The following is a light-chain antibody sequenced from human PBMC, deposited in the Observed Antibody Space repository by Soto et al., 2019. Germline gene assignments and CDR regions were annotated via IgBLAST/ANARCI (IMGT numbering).Light chain of an antibody. CDR3: QQYDNSPMYT. V-gene: IGKV3-20*01. Sequence: EIVLTQSPGTLSLSPGERATLSCRASQSVNSNNLAWYQRKPGQAPRLLIYGASNRATGIPDRFSGSGSGTDFTRTSSRLEPEDVAVYYCQQYDNSPMYTFGQGTNVEIK. CDR2: GAS. J-gene: IGKJ2*01. CDR1: QSVNSNN.